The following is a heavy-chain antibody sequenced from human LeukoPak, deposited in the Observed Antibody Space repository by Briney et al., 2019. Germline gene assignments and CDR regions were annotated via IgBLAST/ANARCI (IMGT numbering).Heavy chain of an antibody. D-gene: IGHD1-26*01. Sequence: SETLSLTCTVSGGSISSSSYYWGWIRQPPGKGLEWIGSIYYSGSTYYNPSLKSRVTISVDTSKNQFSLKLSSVTAADTAVYYCARGMWELLSGPRTYYFDYWGQGTLVTVFS. J-gene: IGHJ4*02. CDR2: IYYSGST. V-gene: IGHV4-39*01. CDR1: GGSISSSSYY. CDR3: ARGMWELLSGPRTYYFDY.